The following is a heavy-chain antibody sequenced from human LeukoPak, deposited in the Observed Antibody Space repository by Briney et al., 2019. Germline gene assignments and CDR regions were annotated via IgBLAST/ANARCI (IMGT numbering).Heavy chain of an antibody. V-gene: IGHV4-59*01. CDR2: IYYSGST. CDR1: GGSISSYY. CDR3: ARVLPGYCSSTSCPYFDY. J-gene: IGHJ4*02. Sequence: SETLSLTCTVSGGSISSYYWSWIRQPPGKGLGWIGYIYYSGSTNYNPSLKSRVTISVDTSKNQFSLKLSSVTAADTAVYYCARVLPGYCSSTSCPYFDYWGQGTLVTVSS. D-gene: IGHD2-2*01.